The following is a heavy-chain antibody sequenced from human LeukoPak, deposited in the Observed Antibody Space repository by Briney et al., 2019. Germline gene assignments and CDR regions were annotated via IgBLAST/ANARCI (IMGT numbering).Heavy chain of an antibody. CDR3: AKSTKVWVPGYCSSTSCLDFDY. CDR1: GFTFSSYA. Sequence: GGSLRLSCAASGFTFSSYAMSWVRQAPGKGLEWVSAISGSGGSTYYADSVKGRFTISRDNSKNTLYLQMSSLRAEDTAVYYCAKSTKVWVPGYCSSTSCLDFDYWGQGTLVTVSS. D-gene: IGHD2-2*01. CDR2: ISGSGGST. V-gene: IGHV3-23*01. J-gene: IGHJ4*02.